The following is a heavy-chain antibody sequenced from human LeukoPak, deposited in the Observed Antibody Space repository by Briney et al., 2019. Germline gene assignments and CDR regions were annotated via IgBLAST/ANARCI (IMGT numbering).Heavy chain of an antibody. CDR1: GFTFDEYT. J-gene: IGHJ4*02. D-gene: IGHD5-12*01. Sequence: GGSLRLSCAASGFTFDEYTMHWVRQAPGKGLEWVSLISWDGGRIDYADSVKGRFTISRDNSKNSLYLQMNSLRTEDTALYYCAKDNPIVATMTLDYWGQGTLVTFST. CDR3: AKDNPIVATMTLDY. V-gene: IGHV3-43*01. CDR2: ISWDGGRI.